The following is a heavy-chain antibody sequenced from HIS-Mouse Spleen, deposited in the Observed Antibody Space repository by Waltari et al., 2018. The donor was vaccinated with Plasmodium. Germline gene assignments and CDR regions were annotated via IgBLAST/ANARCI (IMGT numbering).Heavy chain of an antibody. CDR2: IKQDGSEK. Sequence: EVQLVESGGGLVQPGGSLRLSCAASGFTFSSYWMSWVRQAPGKGLGWEANIKQDGSEKYYVDTVKGRFTISRDNAKNSLYLQMNSLRAEDTAVYYCASSWYWYFDLWGRGTLVTVSS. D-gene: IGHD6-13*01. J-gene: IGHJ2*01. CDR3: ASSWYWYFDL. CDR1: GFTFSSYW. V-gene: IGHV3-7*01.